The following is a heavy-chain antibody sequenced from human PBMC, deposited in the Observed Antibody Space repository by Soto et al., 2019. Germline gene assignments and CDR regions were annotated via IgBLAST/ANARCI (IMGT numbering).Heavy chain of an antibody. CDR1: GGSISSYY. CDR3: ARGSPLSHYDFWSEQRGYFDY. Sequence: SETLSLTCTVSGGSISSYYWSWIRQPPGKGLEWIGYIYYSGSTNYNPSLKSRVTISVDTSKNQFSLKLSSVTAADTAVYYCARGSPLSHYDFWSEQRGYFDYWGQGTLVTVSS. V-gene: IGHV4-59*01. J-gene: IGHJ4*02. D-gene: IGHD3-3*01. CDR2: IYYSGST.